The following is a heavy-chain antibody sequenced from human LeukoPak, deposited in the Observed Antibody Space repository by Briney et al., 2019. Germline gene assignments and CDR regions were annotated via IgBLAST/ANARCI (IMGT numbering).Heavy chain of an antibody. CDR1: GFTFSNYG. V-gene: IGHV3-23*01. D-gene: IGHD6-19*01. Sequence: GGSLRLSCAASGFTFSNYGMTWVRQAPGKGLEWVSEISPSGDGTYYADSVKGRFTISRDNSKNALYLQLNSLRAEDAAIYYCATRDQRGWSFFDNWGQGTLVTVSS. CDR3: ATRDQRGWSFFDN. J-gene: IGHJ4*02. CDR2: ISPSGDGT.